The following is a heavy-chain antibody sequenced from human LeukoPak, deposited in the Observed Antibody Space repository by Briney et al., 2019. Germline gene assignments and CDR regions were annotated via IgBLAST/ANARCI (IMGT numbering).Heavy chain of an antibody. J-gene: IGHJ4*02. V-gene: IGHV3-7*01. CDR2: IKQDGSET. CDR3: TRGWSPIL. Sequence: PGGSLRLSCAASGSTFSSYWMSWVRQAPGKGLEWVANIKQDGSETHYVDSVKGRFTISRDNAKNSLWLQVDSLRVEDTAVYYCTRGWSPILWGQGTLVTVSS. CDR1: GSTFSSYW.